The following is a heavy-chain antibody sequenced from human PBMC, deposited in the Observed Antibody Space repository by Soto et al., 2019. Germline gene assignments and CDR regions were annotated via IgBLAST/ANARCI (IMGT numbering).Heavy chain of an antibody. D-gene: IGHD3-16*01. V-gene: IGHV1-3*01. CDR3: ARDGALYYYYGMDV. CDR1: GYTFTSYA. J-gene: IGHJ6*02. CDR2: INAGNGNT. Sequence: GASVKVSCKASGYTFTSYAMHWVRQAPGQRLEWMGWINAGNGNTKYSQKFQGRVTITRDTSASTAYMELSSLRSEDTAVYYCARDGALYYYYGMDVWGQGTTVTVSS.